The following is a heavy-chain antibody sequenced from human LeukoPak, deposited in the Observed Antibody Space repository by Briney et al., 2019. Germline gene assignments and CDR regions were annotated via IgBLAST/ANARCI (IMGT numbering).Heavy chain of an antibody. D-gene: IGHD6-19*01. CDR2: ISSSSSYI. CDR3: ARVRSSGWVNYAFDI. Sequence: PGGSLRLSCAASGFTFSDYYMNWVRQAPGKGLEWVSSISSSSSYIYYADSVKGRFTISRDNAKNSLYLQMNSLRAEDTAVYYCARVRSSGWVNYAFDIWGQGTMVTVSS. J-gene: IGHJ3*02. CDR1: GFTFSDYY. V-gene: IGHV3-21*01.